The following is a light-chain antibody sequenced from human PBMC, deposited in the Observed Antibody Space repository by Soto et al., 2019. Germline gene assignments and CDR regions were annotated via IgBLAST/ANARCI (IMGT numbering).Light chain of an antibody. CDR1: QGIYTW. J-gene: IGKJ5*01. V-gene: IGKV1-12*01. Sequence: DIQMTQSPSSVSASVGDRVTITCRASQGIYTWLAWYQQKPGKAPNLLIYTASSLQSGVPSRFSGTGSGTEFTLTIHHLQPEDFSTYDCQQAASFPITFGQGTRLEI. CDR2: TAS. CDR3: QQAASFPIT.